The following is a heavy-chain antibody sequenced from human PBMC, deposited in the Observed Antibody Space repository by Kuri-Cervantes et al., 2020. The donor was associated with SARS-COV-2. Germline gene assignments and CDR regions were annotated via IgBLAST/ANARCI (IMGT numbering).Heavy chain of an antibody. CDR2: ISAYNGNT. Sequence: ASVKVSCKASGYTFTSYDINWVRQAPGQGLEWMGWISAYNGNTNYAQKLQGRVTMTTDTSTSTAYMELRSLRSDDTAVYYCARDERYDSSGYYPFDYWGQGTLVTVSS. D-gene: IGHD3-22*01. V-gene: IGHV1-18*01. CDR3: ARDERYDSSGYYPFDY. J-gene: IGHJ4*02. CDR1: GYTFTSYD.